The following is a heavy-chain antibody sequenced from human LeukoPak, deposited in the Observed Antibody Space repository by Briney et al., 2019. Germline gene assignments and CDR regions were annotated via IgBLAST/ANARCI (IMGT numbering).Heavy chain of an antibody. D-gene: IGHD3-3*01. CDR2: IYYSGST. CDR1: DGFISSSSYY. V-gene: IGHV4-39*01. Sequence: SETLSLTCTVSDGFISSSSYYWGWIRQPPGKGLEWIGSIYYSGSTYYNPSLKSRVTISVDTSKNQFSLKLSSVTAADTAVYYCVVFWSGASHNWGQGTLVTVSS. CDR3: VVFWSGASHN. J-gene: IGHJ4*02.